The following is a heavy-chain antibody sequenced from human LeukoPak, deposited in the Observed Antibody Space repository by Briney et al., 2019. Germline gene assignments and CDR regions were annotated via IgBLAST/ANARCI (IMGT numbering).Heavy chain of an antibody. Sequence: GRSLRLSCAASGFTFSSYGMHWVRQAPGKGLEWVAVIWCDGSNKYYADSVKGRFTISRDNSKNTLYLQMNSLRAEDTAVYYCARAGAYCGGDCSVDYWGQGTLVTVSS. CDR1: GFTFSSYG. V-gene: IGHV3-33*01. CDR3: ARAGAYCGGDCSVDY. D-gene: IGHD2-21*02. CDR2: IWCDGSNK. J-gene: IGHJ4*02.